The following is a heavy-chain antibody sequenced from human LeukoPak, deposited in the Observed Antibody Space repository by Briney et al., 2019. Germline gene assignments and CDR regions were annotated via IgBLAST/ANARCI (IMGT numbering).Heavy chain of an antibody. CDR1: GFTFSSYG. CDR3: AKDDYGNPGS. J-gene: IGHJ4*02. CDR2: ISYGGSNK. D-gene: IGHD4-11*01. Sequence: GGSLRLSCAASGFTFSSYGMHWVRQAPGKGLEWVAVISYGGSNKFYADSVKGRFTISRDNSKNTLYLQMNSLRAEDTAVYYCAKDDYGNPGSWGQGTLVTVSS. V-gene: IGHV3-30*18.